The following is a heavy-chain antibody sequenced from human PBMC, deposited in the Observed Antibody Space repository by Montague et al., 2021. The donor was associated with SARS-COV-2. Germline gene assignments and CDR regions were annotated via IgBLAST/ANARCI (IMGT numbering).Heavy chain of an antibody. V-gene: IGHV4-59*01. CDR3: ARGSGDY. J-gene: IGHJ4*02. CDR2: ISDSGST. Sequence: SETLSLTCTVSGGSISSFYWSWFRQPPGKGLEWIGYISDSGSTNYNPSLTSRVTMSVGTSKNQFSLKLSSVTAADTAVYYCARGSGDYWGQGTLVTVSS. D-gene: IGHD7-27*01. CDR1: GGSISSFY.